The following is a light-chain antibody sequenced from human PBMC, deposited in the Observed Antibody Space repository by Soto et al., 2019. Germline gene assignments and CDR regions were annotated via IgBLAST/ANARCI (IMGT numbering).Light chain of an antibody. Sequence: EVVMTQSPVTLSVSPGESASLSCRASHGVRNNLAWYQQRPGQAPRLLIYGASTRAAGIPARFSGSGPEFTLTINSLQSEDFAIYYYQRYNNWPLTFGGGTKVDIK. V-gene: IGKV3-15*01. CDR2: GAS. J-gene: IGKJ4*01. CDR1: HGVRNN. CDR3: QRYNNWPLT.